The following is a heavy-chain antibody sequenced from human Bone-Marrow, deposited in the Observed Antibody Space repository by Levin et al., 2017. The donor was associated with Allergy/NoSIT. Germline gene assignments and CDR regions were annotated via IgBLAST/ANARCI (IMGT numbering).Heavy chain of an antibody. CDR1: GFLFGDYT. J-gene: IGHJ6*02. D-gene: IGHD2/OR15-2a*01. CDR2: IRRQAYGGTT. Sequence: LSGGSLRLSCTGSGFLFGDYTISWFRQAPGKGLEWLGFIRRQAYGGTTEYAASVNGRFAISRDDSRRIAYLQLNGMKTEDTAVFYCTTSPIAYGVDVWGQGTTVTVSS. V-gene: IGHV3-49*03. CDR3: TTSPIAYGVDV.